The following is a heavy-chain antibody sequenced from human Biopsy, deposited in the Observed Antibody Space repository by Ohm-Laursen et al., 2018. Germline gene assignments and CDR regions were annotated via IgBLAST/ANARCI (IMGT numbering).Heavy chain of an antibody. CDR2: IYPGGST. CDR1: GGDINNYY. Sequence: SETLSLTCNVSGGDINNYYWSWIRQPAGKGLEWIGRIYPGGSTNYNPSLKSRVTMSVDTSKKQLSLRLRSVTAADTAMYYCASVVLGPTNDAFDLWGPGTMVTVSP. V-gene: IGHV4-4*07. CDR3: ASVVLGPTNDAFDL. D-gene: IGHD3-22*01. J-gene: IGHJ3*01.